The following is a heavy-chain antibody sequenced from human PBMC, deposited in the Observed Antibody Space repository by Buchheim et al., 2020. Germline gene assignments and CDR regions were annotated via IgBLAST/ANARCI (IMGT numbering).Heavy chain of an antibody. Sequence: EVQLVESGGGLVQPGGSLRLSCAASGFTFSSYSTNWVRQAPGKGLEWVSYISSSSSTIYYADSVKGRFTISRDNAKNSLYLQMNSLRAEDTAVYYCARGPGYDFWSGAYYYMDVWGKGTT. V-gene: IGHV3-48*01. CDR2: ISSSSSTI. CDR3: ARGPGYDFWSGAYYYMDV. J-gene: IGHJ6*03. CDR1: GFTFSSYS. D-gene: IGHD3-3*01.